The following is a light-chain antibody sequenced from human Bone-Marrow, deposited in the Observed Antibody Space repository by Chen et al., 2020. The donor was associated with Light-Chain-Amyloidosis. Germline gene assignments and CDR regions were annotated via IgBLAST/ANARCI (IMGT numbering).Light chain of an antibody. J-gene: IGLJ1*01. CDR1: SSDVGGDNH. CDR2: EVT. CDR3: SSYTITNTLV. Sequence: QSALTQPASVSGSPGQSITISCTGTSSDVGGDNHVSWYQQHPDKAPKLMIYEVTNRPAWVPDRFSGSKADNTASLTISGLQTEVEAHYFCSSYTITNTLVFGSGTRVTVL. V-gene: IGLV2-14*01.